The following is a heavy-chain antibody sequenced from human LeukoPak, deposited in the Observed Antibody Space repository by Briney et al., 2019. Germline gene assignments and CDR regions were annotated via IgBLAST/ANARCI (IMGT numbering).Heavy chain of an antibody. CDR2: INPNSGDT. J-gene: IGHJ4*02. D-gene: IGHD1-26*01. Sequence: GASVKVSCKASGYIFTGYYMHWVRQAPGQGLEWMGWINPNSGDTNYAQKFQGRVTMTRNTSISTAYMELSSLRSEDTAVYYCWSTAGATIRPFDYWGQGTLVTVSS. V-gene: IGHV1-2*02. CDR3: WSTAGATIRPFDY. CDR1: GYIFTGYY.